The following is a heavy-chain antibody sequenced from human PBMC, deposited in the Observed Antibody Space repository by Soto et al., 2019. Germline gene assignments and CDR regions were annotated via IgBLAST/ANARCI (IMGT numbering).Heavy chain of an antibody. CDR3: ARAKVVAYYYDTSGYYTTFDF. V-gene: IGHV4-61*01. D-gene: IGHD3-22*01. CDR1: CVSVSRGSYS. J-gene: IGHJ4*02. Sequence: SETLSLTCTVSCVSVSRGSYSWSWIRQSPGKGLEWIGYVHDSGSTAYSPSLESRVTISVDTAKNQVSLKLSSVTSADSAFYYCARAKVVAYYYDTSGYYTTFDFWGQGTQVTVSS. CDR2: VHDSGST.